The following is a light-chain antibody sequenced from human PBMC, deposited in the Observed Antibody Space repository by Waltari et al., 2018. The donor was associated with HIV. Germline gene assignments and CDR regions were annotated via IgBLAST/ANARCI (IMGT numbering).Light chain of an antibody. J-gene: IGLJ2*01. CDR2: QDN. Sequence: SYEVTQPPSVAVSPGQTASITCSGYELGDQYTCWYQQKPGQSPLLVTYQDNKRPSRIPGRFSCSSYGHTATLTSCGTLAMDEADYYCQAWGSSTSGVVGTGTKLTVL. CDR1: ELGDQY. V-gene: IGLV3-1*01. CDR3: QAWGSSTSGV.